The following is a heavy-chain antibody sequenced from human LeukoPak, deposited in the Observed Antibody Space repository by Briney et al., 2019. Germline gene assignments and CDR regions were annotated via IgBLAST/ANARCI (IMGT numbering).Heavy chain of an antibody. CDR3: ARDSNGDYGYYFDY. Sequence: GRSLRLSCAASGFTFSTYTMHWVRQAPGKGLEWVAVISYDGSLKYYADSVKGRFTISRDNSKNTVFLQMNSLRAEDTAVYYCARDSNGDYGYYFDYWGQGTLVTVSS. CDR2: ISYDGSLK. J-gene: IGHJ4*02. D-gene: IGHD4-17*01. CDR1: GFTFSTYT. V-gene: IGHV3-30*04.